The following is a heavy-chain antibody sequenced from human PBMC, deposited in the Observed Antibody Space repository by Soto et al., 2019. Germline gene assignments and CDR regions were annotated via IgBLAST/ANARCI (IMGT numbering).Heavy chain of an antibody. V-gene: IGHV1-46*01. CDR1: GYPFTSYH. CDR3: ARARGYSFGYNDFDP. Sequence: QVQLVQSAAEVKKSGAPVKVSCKASGYPFTSYHVHWMRQAPGQGLEWMGIINPSDGRTRYAQKFQGRVTMDRDASTTTVYMELTSLRSEDTAVYYCARARGYSFGYNDFDPWGQGTLVTVSS. J-gene: IGHJ5*02. CDR2: INPSDGRT. D-gene: IGHD5-18*01.